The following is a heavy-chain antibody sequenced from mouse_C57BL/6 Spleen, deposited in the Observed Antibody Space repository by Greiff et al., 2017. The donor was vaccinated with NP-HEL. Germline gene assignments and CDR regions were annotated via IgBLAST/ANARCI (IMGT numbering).Heavy chain of an antibody. CDR3: ARFDYDAAMDY. V-gene: IGHV1-61*01. CDR1: GYTFTSYW. D-gene: IGHD2-4*01. CDR2: IYHSDSET. J-gene: IGHJ4*01. Sequence: QVQLQQPGAELVRPGSSVKLSCKASGYTFTSYWMDWVKQRPGQGLEWIGNIYHSDSETHYNQKFKDKATLTVDKSSSTAYMQLSSLTSEDSAVYYCARFDYDAAMDYWGQGTSVTVSS.